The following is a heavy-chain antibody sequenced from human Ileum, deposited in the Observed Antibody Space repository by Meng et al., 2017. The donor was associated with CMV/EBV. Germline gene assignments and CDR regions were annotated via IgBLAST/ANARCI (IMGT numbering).Heavy chain of an antibody. V-gene: IGHV2-5*01. CDR3: ARRLSRYFYGMDV. CDR2: LYWNDDK. D-gene: IGHD6-25*01. CDR1: GFSLGTTGMG. Sequence: FSGFSLGTTGMGVAWVRRPPGKALEWLALLYWNDDKRYTPSLKTRLRITKDTSKDQVVLTLTNIDPVDTATYFCARRLSRYFYGMDVWGQGTTVTVSS. J-gene: IGHJ6*02.